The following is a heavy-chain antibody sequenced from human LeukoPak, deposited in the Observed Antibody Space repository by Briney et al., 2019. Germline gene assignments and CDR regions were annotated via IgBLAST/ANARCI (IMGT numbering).Heavy chain of an antibody. D-gene: IGHD3-3*01. J-gene: IGHJ3*02. V-gene: IGHV3-74*01. Sequence: GGSLRLSCAASGFTFSSYWMHWVRQAPGKGLVWVSRINTDGSSTSYADSVKGRFTISRDNAKNTLYLQMNSLRAEDTAVYYCAREFGGYDFWSGNQGAFDIWGQGTMVTVSS. CDR2: INTDGSST. CDR1: GFTFSSYW. CDR3: AREFGGYDFWSGNQGAFDI.